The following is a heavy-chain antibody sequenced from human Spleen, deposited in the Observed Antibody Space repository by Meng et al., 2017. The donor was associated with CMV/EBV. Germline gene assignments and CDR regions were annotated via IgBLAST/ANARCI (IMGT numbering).Heavy chain of an antibody. CDR2: IYYSGST. Sequence: SETLSLTCTVSGGSVSSSNYYWGWIRQPPGKGLEWIGNIYYSGSTYYNPSLKSRVAISVDTSKNQFSLKLRSVTAADTAVYYCDRGPVGSYVDSWGQGTLVTVSS. J-gene: IGHJ4*02. D-gene: IGHD3-16*01. CDR3: DRGPVGSYVDS. CDR1: GGSVSSSNYY. V-gene: IGHV4-39*07.